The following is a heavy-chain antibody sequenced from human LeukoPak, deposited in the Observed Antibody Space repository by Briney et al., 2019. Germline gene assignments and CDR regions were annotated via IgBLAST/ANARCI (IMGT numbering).Heavy chain of an antibody. Sequence: PGGSLRLSCAASGFTFRNYAMHWVRQAPGKGLEWVAFMSYDGSDKYYADSVKGRFTISRDNSKNTLYLQMNSLRAEDTAVYYCAKDEPGSYSPSDYWGQGTLVTVSS. CDR1: GFTFRNYA. CDR3: AKDEPGSYSPSDY. D-gene: IGHD3-10*01. CDR2: MSYDGSDK. J-gene: IGHJ4*02. V-gene: IGHV3-30*18.